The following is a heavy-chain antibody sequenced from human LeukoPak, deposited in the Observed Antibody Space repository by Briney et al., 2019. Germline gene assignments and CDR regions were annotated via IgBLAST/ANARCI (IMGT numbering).Heavy chain of an antibody. CDR2: IYYSGST. Sequence: SETLSLTCTVSGCTVSSGSYYWSWIRQPPGKGLEWIGYIYYSGSTNYNPSLKSLVTISVDTSKNQFSLKLSSVTAADTAVYYCARGLSSYDYADYLFAYWGQGPLVTVSS. D-gene: IGHD4-17*01. CDR3: ARGLSSYDYADYLFAY. V-gene: IGHV4-61*01. CDR1: GCTVSSGSYY. J-gene: IGHJ4*02.